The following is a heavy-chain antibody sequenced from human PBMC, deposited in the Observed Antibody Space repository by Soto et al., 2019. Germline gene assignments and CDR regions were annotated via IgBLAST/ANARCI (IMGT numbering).Heavy chain of an antibody. CDR1: GGSISSYY. J-gene: IGHJ4*02. V-gene: IGHV4-59*08. Sequence: SETLSLTCTVSGGSISSYYWSWIRQSPGEGLGWIGYIYYSGSTNYNPSLKSRVTISVDTSKNQFSLKLSSVTAADTAVYYCANEYSSGWYYFDYWGQGTLVTVSS. CDR3: ANEYSSGWYYFDY. D-gene: IGHD6-19*01. CDR2: IYYSGST.